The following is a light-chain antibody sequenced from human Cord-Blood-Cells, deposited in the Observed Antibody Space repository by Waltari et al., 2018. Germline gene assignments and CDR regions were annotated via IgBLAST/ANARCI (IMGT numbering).Light chain of an antibody. CDR3: LSADSSGV. Sequence: SYELTQPPSVSVSLGQMARITCSGEALPKKYAYLYQQKHGQLPVLVVYKESERPSGIPGRFSGSSSGTIVSLSISGVQAEDEADYYFLSADSSGVFGGGTKLTVL. V-gene: IGLV3-16*01. J-gene: IGLJ3*02. CDR2: KES. CDR1: ALPKKY.